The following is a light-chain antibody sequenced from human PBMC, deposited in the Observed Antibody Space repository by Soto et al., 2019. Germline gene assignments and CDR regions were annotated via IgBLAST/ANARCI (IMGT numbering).Light chain of an antibody. Sequence: QSVLTQPPSVSGAPGQRVTLSCTGICSNLGAGYDVHWYQQLPGAAPKLVIFGNRNRPSGVPERFSGSKSGTSASLAITGLQAADEADYYCQAYDYSLTASVFGGGTKLTVL. V-gene: IGLV1-40*01. CDR2: GNR. J-gene: IGLJ3*02. CDR1: CSNLGAGYD. CDR3: QAYDYSLTASV.